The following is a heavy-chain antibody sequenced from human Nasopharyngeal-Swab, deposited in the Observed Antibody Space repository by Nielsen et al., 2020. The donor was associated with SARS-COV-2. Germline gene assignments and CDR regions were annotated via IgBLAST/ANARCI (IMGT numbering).Heavy chain of an antibody. CDR2: IKQDGSEK. CDR3: ARGGSDVLRYFDWFFYFDY. V-gene: IGHV3-7*01. Sequence: GESLKISCAASGFTFSSYLMSWVRQAPGKGLEWVANIKQDGSEKYHVDSVKGRLNISRDNAKTSLYLQMNSLRAEDTAVYYCARGGSDVLRYFDWFFYFDYWGQGTLVTVSS. CDR1: GFTFSSYL. J-gene: IGHJ4*02. D-gene: IGHD3-9*01.